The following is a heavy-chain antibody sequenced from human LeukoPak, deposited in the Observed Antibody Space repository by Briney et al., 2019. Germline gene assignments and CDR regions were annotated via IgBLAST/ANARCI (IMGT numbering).Heavy chain of an antibody. J-gene: IGHJ6*02. Sequence: GGSLRLSCAASGFTFSSYSMNWVRQAPGKGLEWVSSISSSSSYIYYADSVKGRFTTSRDNAKNSLYLQMNSLRAEDTAVYYCARDPMVREAYYYYGMDVWGQGTTVTVSS. D-gene: IGHD3-10*01. V-gene: IGHV3-21*01. CDR1: GFTFSSYS. CDR3: ARDPMVREAYYYYGMDV. CDR2: ISSSSSYI.